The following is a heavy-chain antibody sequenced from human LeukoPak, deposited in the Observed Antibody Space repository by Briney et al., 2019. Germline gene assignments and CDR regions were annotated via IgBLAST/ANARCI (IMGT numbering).Heavy chain of an antibody. V-gene: IGHV4-59*01. J-gene: IGHJ6*02. Sequence: SETLSLTCTVSGGSISSYYWSWIRQPPGKGLEWVGYIYYSGSTNYNPSLKSRVTISVDTSKNQFSLKLSSVTAADTAVYYFARGWFGELSNYYYYYYGMDVWGQGTTVTVSS. CDR3: ARGWFGELSNYYYYYYGMDV. D-gene: IGHD3-10*01. CDR1: GGSISSYY. CDR2: IYYSGST.